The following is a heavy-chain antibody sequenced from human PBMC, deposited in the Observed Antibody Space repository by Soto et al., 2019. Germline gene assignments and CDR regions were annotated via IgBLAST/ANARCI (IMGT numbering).Heavy chain of an antibody. CDR1: GGSDSSGGYY. J-gene: IGHJ6*02. V-gene: IGHV4-31*03. D-gene: IGHD3-10*01. CDR3: ARALRFGDYYGMDV. CDR2: IYYTGST. Sequence: QVQLQESGPGLVKPSQTLSLTCTVSGGSDSSGGYYWSWIRQRPGKGLEWIGYIYYTGSTYYHPSLTGRVTISLDTSQNQFSLKLSSVTAADTAVYYCARALRFGDYYGMDVWGQGTTVTVSS.